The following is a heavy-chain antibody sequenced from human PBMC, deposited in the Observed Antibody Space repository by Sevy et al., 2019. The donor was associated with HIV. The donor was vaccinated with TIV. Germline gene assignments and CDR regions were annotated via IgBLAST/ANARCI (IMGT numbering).Heavy chain of an antibody. Sequence: GGSLRLSCAASEFTFRNYWMSWVRQAPGKGLEWVANTKEDGSEKYYVDSVKGRFTISRDNAKNSLYLQMNSLRAEDTAVYYCARDRTWNDFYYNYGMDVWGQGTTVTVSS. J-gene: IGHJ6*02. V-gene: IGHV3-7*01. CDR3: ARDRTWNDFYYNYGMDV. CDR2: TKEDGSEK. D-gene: IGHD1-1*01. CDR1: EFTFRNYW.